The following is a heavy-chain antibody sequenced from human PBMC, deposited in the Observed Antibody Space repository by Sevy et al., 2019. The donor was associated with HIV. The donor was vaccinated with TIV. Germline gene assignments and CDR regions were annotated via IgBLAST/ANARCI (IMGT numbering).Heavy chain of an antibody. Sequence: ASVKVSYKVSGRTLTQLSIHWVRQAPGKGLEWMGTFDPEHDEKIYAQKFQGRVTMTEDTSTDTAYMELSRLRSEDTAVYYCAATKDYYESSGYPFDYWVQGTLVTVSS. J-gene: IGHJ4*02. CDR2: FDPEHDEK. V-gene: IGHV1-24*01. D-gene: IGHD5-12*01. CDR1: GRTLTQLS. CDR3: AATKDYYESSGYPFDY.